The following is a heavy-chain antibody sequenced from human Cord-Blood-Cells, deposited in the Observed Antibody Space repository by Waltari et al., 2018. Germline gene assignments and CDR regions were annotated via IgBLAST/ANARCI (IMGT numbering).Heavy chain of an antibody. Sequence: EVQLVESGGGLVQPGGSLRLSCAASGFTFSSYWMSWVRQAPGEGGEWVDNKREEGSEKYEVDAVKGRFTISRDNAKNSLYLQMNGLRAEDTAVYYCARELGDSSGYPYWGQGTLVTVSS. V-gene: IGHV3-7*01. CDR3: ARELGDSSGYPY. CDR2: KREEGSEK. D-gene: IGHD3-22*01. J-gene: IGHJ4*02. CDR1: GFTFSSYW.